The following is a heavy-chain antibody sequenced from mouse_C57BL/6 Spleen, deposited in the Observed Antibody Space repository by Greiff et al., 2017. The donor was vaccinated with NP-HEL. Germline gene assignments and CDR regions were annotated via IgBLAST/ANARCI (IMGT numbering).Heavy chain of an antibody. D-gene: IGHD1-1*02. V-gene: IGHV10-1*01. CDR3: VRHMVGAGFDY. Sequence: EVQLVESGGGLVQPKGSLKLSCAASGFSFNTYAMNWVRQAPGKGLEWVARIRSKSNNYATYYADSVKDRFTISRDDSESMLYLQMNNLKTEDTAMYYCVRHMVGAGFDYWGQGTTLTVSS. CDR1: GFSFNTYA. CDR2: IRSKSNNYAT. J-gene: IGHJ2*01.